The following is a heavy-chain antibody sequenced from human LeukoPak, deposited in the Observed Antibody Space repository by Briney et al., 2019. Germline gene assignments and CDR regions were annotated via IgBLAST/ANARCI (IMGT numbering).Heavy chain of an antibody. D-gene: IGHD6-19*01. V-gene: IGHV6-1*01. Sequence: SQTLSLTRAISGDSVSSNSAAWNWIRQSPSRGLEWLGRTYYGSKWYNDYAVSVKSRITINPDTSKNQFSLQLNSVTPEDTAVYYCARGKDSGYSSGWYFLNYYYYMDVWGKGTTVTVSS. CDR3: ARGKDSGYSSGWYFLNYYYYMDV. CDR2: TYYGSKWYN. CDR1: GDSVSSNSAA. J-gene: IGHJ6*03.